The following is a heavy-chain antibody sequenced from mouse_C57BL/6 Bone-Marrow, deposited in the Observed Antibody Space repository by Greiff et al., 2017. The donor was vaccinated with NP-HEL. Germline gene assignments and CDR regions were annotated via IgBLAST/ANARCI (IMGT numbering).Heavy chain of an antibody. J-gene: IGHJ2*01. V-gene: IGHV14-3*01. D-gene: IGHD2-4*01. CDR3: ARRGHYDYDGDGDY. Sequence: VQLQQSVAELVRPGASVKLSCTASGFNIKNTYMHWVKQRPEQGLEWIGRIDPANGNTKYAPKFQGKATITADTSSSTAYMQLSSLTSEDSAVYYCARRGHYDYDGDGDYWGQGTTLTVSS. CDR2: IDPANGNT. CDR1: GFNIKNTY.